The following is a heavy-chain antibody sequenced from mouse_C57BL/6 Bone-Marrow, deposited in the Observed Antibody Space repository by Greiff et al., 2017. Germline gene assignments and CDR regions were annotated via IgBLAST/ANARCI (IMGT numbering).Heavy chain of an antibody. J-gene: IGHJ3*01. Sequence: QVQLKESGPGLVAPSQSLSITCTVSGFSLTSYAISWVRQPPGKGLEWLGGIWTGGGTNYNSALKSRLSISKDNSTMQVCLKMNSLQTDDTARYYCASYYYGSWFAYWGQGTLVTVSA. D-gene: IGHD1-1*01. CDR3: ASYYYGSWFAY. CDR1: GFSLTSYA. CDR2: IWTGGGT. V-gene: IGHV2-9-1*01.